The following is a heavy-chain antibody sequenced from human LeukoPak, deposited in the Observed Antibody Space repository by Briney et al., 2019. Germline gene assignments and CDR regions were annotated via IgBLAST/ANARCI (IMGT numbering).Heavy chain of an antibody. CDR3: AKGRGTTVTSAANY. CDR2: IGGSGDNT. D-gene: IGHD4-17*01. V-gene: IGHV3-23*01. J-gene: IGHJ4*02. CDR1: GFTFSSYA. Sequence: RGSPRVSCAASGFTFSSYAMSWVRQAPGKGLEWVSSIGGSGDNTFYADSVKDRFTISRDNSKNTLFLQMNSLRAEDTAVYYCAKGRGTTVTSAANYWGQGTLVSVSS.